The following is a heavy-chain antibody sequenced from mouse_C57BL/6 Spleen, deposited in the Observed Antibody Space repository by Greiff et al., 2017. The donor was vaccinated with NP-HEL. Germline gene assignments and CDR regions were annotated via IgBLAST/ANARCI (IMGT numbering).Heavy chain of an antibody. CDR1: GYTFTSYW. D-gene: IGHD2-3*01. Sequence: QVQLQQPGAELVKPGASVKLSCKASGYTFTSYWMQWVKQRPGQGLEWIGEIDPSDSYTNYNQKFKGKATLTVDTSSSTAYMQLSSLTSEDSAVYYCAREMDWGQGTLVTVSA. CDR2: IDPSDSYT. J-gene: IGHJ3*01. V-gene: IGHV1-50*01. CDR3: AREMD.